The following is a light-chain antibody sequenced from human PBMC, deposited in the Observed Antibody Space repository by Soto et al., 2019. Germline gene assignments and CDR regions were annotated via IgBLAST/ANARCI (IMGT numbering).Light chain of an antibody. J-gene: IGLJ3*02. CDR2: GNS. V-gene: IGLV1-40*01. CDR3: QSYDSSLSGSV. CDR1: SSNIGAGYD. Sequence: QSVLTQPPAVSGAPGQRVTISCTGSSSNIGAGYDVHWYQQLPGTAPKLLIYGNSHRPSGVPDRFSGSKSGTSASLAITGLHAEDEADSYCQSYDSSLSGSVFGGGTKLTVL.